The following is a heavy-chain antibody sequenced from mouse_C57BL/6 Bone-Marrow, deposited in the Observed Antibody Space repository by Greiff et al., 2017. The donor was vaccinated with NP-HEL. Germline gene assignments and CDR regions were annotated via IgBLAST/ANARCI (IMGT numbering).Heavy chain of an antibody. CDR1: GYTFTSYW. V-gene: IGHV1-50*01. J-gene: IGHJ2*01. CDR3: ARGNWDFDY. CDR2: IDPSDSYT. D-gene: IGHD4-1*01. Sequence: VQLQQPGAELVKPGASVKLSCKASGYTFTSYWMQWVNQRPGQGLEWIGEIDPSDSYTNYNQKFKGKATLTVDTSSSTAYMQLSSLTSEDSAVYCCARGNWDFDYWGQGTTLTVSS.